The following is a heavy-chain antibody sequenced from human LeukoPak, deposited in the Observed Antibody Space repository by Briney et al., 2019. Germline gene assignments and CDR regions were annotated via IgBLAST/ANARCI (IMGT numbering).Heavy chain of an antibody. V-gene: IGHV4-34*01. Sequence: SETLSLTCAVYGGSFSGYYWSWIRQPPGKGLEWIGEINHSGSTNYNPSLKSRVTISVDTSKNQFSLKLSSVTAADTAVYHCACPSGNHLYSFDYWGQGTLVTVSS. J-gene: IGHJ4*02. CDR3: ACPSGNHLYSFDY. D-gene: IGHD1-14*01. CDR1: GGSFSGYY. CDR2: INHSGST.